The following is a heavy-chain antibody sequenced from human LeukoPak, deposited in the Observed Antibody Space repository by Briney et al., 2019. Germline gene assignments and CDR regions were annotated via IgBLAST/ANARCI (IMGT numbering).Heavy chain of an antibody. Sequence: PERSLRLSCAASGFTFRHYAVHWVRQAPGRGLEWVAVLSFDGAHKYYAESVKGRFTISKDNSNNTLFLQMDSLRLEDTALYYCVRARAGGLDNWGQGTLVTVSS. CDR3: VRARAGGLDN. J-gene: IGHJ4*02. V-gene: IGHV3-30*04. CDR1: GFTFRHYA. CDR2: LSFDGAHK. D-gene: IGHD3-16*01.